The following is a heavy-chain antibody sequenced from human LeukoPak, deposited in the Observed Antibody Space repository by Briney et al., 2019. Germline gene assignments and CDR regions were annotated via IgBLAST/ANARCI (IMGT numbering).Heavy chain of an antibody. J-gene: IGHJ6*02. V-gene: IGHV5-51*01. CDR1: GYIFTSYW. CDR3: ARQNVVVPAENYYYGMDV. CDR2: IYPGDSDT. Sequence: GESLQISCKGSGYIFTSYWIGWVRQMPGKGLEWMGIIYPGDSDTRYSPSFQGQVTISADKSISTAYLQWSSLKASDTAMYYCARQNVVVPAENYYYGMDVWGQGTTVTVSS. D-gene: IGHD2-2*01.